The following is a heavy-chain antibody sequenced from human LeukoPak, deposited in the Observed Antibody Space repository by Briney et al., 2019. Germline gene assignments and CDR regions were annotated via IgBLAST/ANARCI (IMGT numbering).Heavy chain of an antibody. D-gene: IGHD3-22*01. CDR1: GFTFSSYS. CDR2: ISSSSSII. CDR3: ARDGDSSGYYATFDI. J-gene: IGHJ3*02. Sequence: GGSLRLSCAASGFTFSSYSMNWVRQAPGKGLEWLSYISSSSSIIYYADSVKGRFTISRDNAKNSLYLQMNSLRDEDTAVYYCARDGDSSGYYATFDIWGQGTMVTVSS. V-gene: IGHV3-48*02.